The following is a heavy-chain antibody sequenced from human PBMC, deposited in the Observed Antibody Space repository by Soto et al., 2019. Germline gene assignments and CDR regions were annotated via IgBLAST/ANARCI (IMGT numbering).Heavy chain of an antibody. Sequence: GGSLRLSCAASGFTVSSNYMSWVRQAPGKGLEWVSVIYSGGSTYYADSVKGRFTISRDNSKNTLYLQMNSLRAEDTAVYYCARDLRLSPEYCSGGSCYSGGQGTLVTVSS. D-gene: IGHD2-15*01. CDR1: GFTVSSNY. V-gene: IGHV3-66*01. J-gene: IGHJ4*02. CDR3: ARDLRLSPEYCSGGSCYS. CDR2: IYSGGST.